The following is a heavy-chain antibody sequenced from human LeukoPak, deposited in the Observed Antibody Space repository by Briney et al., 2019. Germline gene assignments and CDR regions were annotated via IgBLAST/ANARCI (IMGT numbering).Heavy chain of an antibody. CDR2: INPNDGDT. V-gene: IGHV1-2*02. CDR1: GYTFTDYY. CDR3: ARANFLYCSSTTCLFDY. J-gene: IGHJ4*02. Sequence: GASVKVSCKASGYTFTDYYMHWVRQAPGQGFERRGWINPNDGDTNYAQKFQGRVTMTRETSISTAHMEVSRLRSDDTAVYYCARANFLYCSSTTCLFDYWGQGTLVTVSS. D-gene: IGHD2-2*01.